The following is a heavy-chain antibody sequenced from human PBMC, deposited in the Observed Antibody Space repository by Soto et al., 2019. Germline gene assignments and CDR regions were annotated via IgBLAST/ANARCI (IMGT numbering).Heavy chain of an antibody. J-gene: IGHJ6*02. CDR3: ARRVGRVFFDSSASGMDV. CDR2: INPNSGGT. V-gene: IGHV1-2*04. D-gene: IGHD3-9*01. CDR1: GYTFTGYY. Sequence: ASVKVSCKASGYTFTGYYMHWVRQAPGQGLEWMGWINPNSGGTNYAQKFQGWVTMTRDTSISTAYMELSRLRSDDTAVYYCARRVGRVFFDSSASGMDVWGQGTTVTVSS.